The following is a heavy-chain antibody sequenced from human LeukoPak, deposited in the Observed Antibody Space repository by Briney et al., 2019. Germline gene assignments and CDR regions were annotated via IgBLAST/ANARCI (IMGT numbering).Heavy chain of an antibody. CDR3: ARVAVRDYGDYVGDY. CDR2: ISSSGSIA. V-gene: IGHV3-11*01. Sequence: GGSLRLSCAASGFSFSGYYMSWIRQAPGKGLEWVSYISSSGSIADYADSVKGRFTISRDNSKNTLYLQMNSLRAEDTAVYYCARVAVRDYGDYVGDYWGQGTLVTVSS. J-gene: IGHJ4*02. D-gene: IGHD4-17*01. CDR1: GFSFSGYY.